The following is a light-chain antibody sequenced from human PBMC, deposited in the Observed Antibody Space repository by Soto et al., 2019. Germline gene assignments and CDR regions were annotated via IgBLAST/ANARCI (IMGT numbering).Light chain of an antibody. V-gene: IGLV2-14*01. CDR1: SSDVGAYNY. CDR2: EVS. J-gene: IGLJ3*02. Sequence: QSALTQPASVSGSPGQSITISCTGNSSDVGAYNYVSWYQQHPGKAPKLMIYEVSYRPSGVSDRFSGSRSGNTASLTISGLQAEDESDYYCSSYTSSTTWVFGGGTKLTVL. CDR3: SSYTSSTTWV.